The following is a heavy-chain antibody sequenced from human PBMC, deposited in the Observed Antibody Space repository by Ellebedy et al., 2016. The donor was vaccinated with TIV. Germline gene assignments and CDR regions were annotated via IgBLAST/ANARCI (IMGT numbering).Heavy chain of an antibody. Sequence: ASVKVSXKASGYTFTGYYMHWVRQAPGQGLEWMGWINPNSGGTNYAQKFQGRVTMTRDTSISTAYMELSRLRSDDTAVYYCAGVVVVAAPYYYYGMDVWGQGTTVTVSS. CDR1: GYTFTGYY. D-gene: IGHD2-15*01. CDR2: INPNSGGT. CDR3: AGVVVVAAPYYYYGMDV. J-gene: IGHJ6*02. V-gene: IGHV1-2*02.